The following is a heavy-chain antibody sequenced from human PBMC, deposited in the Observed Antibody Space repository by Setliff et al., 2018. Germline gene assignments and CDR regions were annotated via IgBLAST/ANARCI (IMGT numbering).Heavy chain of an antibody. Sequence: SETLSLTCAVYGGSFSSFYWSWIRQPPGKGLEWIGEINHSGTTTYNPSLKSRVTISVDTSRKQFSLRLTYVAAADTAVYYCATPRRDDLDTPFDTFDIWGQGTMVTVSS. D-gene: IGHD3-3*01. CDR3: ATPRRDDLDTPFDTFDI. CDR1: GGSFSSFY. V-gene: IGHV4-34*01. J-gene: IGHJ3*02. CDR2: INHSGTT.